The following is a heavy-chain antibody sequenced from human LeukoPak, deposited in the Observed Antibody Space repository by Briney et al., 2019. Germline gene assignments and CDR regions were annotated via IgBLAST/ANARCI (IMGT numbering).Heavy chain of an antibody. J-gene: IGHJ6*03. CDR3: ARVVDSSGYYYYYYMDV. CDR2: IYYSGST. Sequence: PSETLSLTCTVSGGSISSYYWSWIRQPPGKGLEWIGYIYYSGSTNYNPSLESRVTISVDTSKNQFSLKLSSVTAADTAVYYCARVVDSSGYYYYYYMDVWGKGTTVTVSS. V-gene: IGHV4-59*01. D-gene: IGHD3-22*01. CDR1: GGSISSYY.